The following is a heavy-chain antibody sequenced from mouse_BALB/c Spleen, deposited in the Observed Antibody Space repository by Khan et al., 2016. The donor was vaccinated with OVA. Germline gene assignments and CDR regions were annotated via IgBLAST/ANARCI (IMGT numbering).Heavy chain of an antibody. CDR1: GFTFSSYT. CDR3: ARSNNGAFAY. Sequence: EVELVESGGGLVMPGGSLKLSCAASGFTFSSYTMSWVRQTPEKRLEWVATISSGGDNTYYPASVKGRFTISRDNAKNNLYLQMSSMRAEDTAWYYCARSNNGAFAYWGQGTLVTVSA. D-gene: IGHD1-1*02. V-gene: IGHV5-9*03. CDR2: ISSGGDNT. J-gene: IGHJ3*01.